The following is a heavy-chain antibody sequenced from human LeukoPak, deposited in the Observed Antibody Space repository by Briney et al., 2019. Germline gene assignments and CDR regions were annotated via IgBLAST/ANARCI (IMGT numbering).Heavy chain of an antibody. Sequence: ASVKVSCKASGYTFTGYYMHWVRQAPGQGLEWMGWINPNSGGTNYAQKFQGRVTMTRDTSISTAYMELSRLRSDDTAVYYCAREVNSRYYFDYWGQGTLVTVSS. D-gene: IGHD2-21*01. J-gene: IGHJ4*02. V-gene: IGHV1-2*02. CDR2: INPNSGGT. CDR1: GYTFTGYY. CDR3: AREVNSRYYFDY.